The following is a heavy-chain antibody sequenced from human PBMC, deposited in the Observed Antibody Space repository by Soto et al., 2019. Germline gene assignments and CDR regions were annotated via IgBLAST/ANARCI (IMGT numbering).Heavy chain of an antibody. J-gene: IGHJ1*01. CDR1: GFTFGGYW. Sequence: PGGSLRLSCAASGFTFGGYWMSWVRQAPGKGLEWVANIRQDGGEKYYADSVKGRFTISRDNAKNSLYLQMNSLRGDDAAVFYCARDHPAMTPVTADTVRFQHWGQGTLVTVSS. CDR2: IRQDGGEK. CDR3: ARDHPAMTPVTADTVRFQH. D-gene: IGHD4-17*01. V-gene: IGHV3-7*01.